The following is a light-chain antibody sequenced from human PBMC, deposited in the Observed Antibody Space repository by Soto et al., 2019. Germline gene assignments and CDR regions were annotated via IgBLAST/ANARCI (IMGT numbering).Light chain of an antibody. CDR2: GAS. Sequence: EVVLTQSPGTLSLSPGERATLSCRASQTVSSSHLAWYQQKPGQAPRLLIYGASDRATDIPDRFSGSGSGTAFTLTISRLEPEDFAVYYCQLFDSSPPKYTFGQGTKLEIK. J-gene: IGKJ2*01. CDR3: QLFDSSPPKYT. V-gene: IGKV3-20*01. CDR1: QTVSSSH.